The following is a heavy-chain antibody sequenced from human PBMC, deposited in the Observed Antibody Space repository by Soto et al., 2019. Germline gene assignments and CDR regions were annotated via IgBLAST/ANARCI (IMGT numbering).Heavy chain of an antibody. CDR3: ANWGALYNWFDP. V-gene: IGHV1-24*01. CDR2: FDPEDGET. Sequence: GASVKVSCKVSGYTLTELSMHWVRQAPGKGLEWMGGFDPEDGETIYAQKFQGRVTMTEDTSTDTAYMELSSLRSEDTAVYYCANWGALYNWFDPWGQGTLVTVSS. CDR1: GYTLTELS. D-gene: IGHD7-27*01. J-gene: IGHJ5*02.